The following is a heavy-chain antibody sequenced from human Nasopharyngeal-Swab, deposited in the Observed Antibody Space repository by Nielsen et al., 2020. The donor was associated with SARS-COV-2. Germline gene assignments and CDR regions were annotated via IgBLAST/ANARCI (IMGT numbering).Heavy chain of an antibody. V-gene: IGHV3-23*01. D-gene: IGHD6-13*01. CDR1: GFTFSSSD. CDR2: ISGSGGNT. J-gene: IGHJ4*02. Sequence: GESLKISCAASGFTFSSSDMTWVRQAPGKGLEWVSTISGSGGNTNYADSVKGRFTISRDNSKNTLYLQMNSLRAEDTAVYYCATAPGIAAAAYFDYWGQGTLVTVSS. CDR3: ATAPGIAAAAYFDY.